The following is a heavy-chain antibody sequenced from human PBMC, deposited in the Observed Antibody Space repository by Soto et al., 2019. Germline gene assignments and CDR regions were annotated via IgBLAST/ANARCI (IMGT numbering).Heavy chain of an antibody. J-gene: IGHJ4*02. CDR3: ARAQIAAAADFDY. CDR2: ISSSSSYI. V-gene: IGHV3-21*01. D-gene: IGHD6-13*01. Sequence: GWSLRLSCASSVFTFISYSMNWVRQAPGKGLEWVSSISSSSSYIYYADSVKGRFTISRDNAKNSLYLQMNSLRAEDTAVYYCARAQIAAAADFDYWGQGTLVTVSS. CDR1: VFTFISYS.